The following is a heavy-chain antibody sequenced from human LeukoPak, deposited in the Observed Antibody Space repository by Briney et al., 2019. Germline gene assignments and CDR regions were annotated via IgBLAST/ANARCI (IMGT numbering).Heavy chain of an antibody. CDR1: GFSFSSYE. V-gene: IGHV3-48*03. CDR3: ARGYSGSYWLLPDY. J-gene: IGHJ4*02. CDR2: ISSHASTI. Sequence: PGGSLRLSCAASGFSFSSYEMNWVRQAPGKGLEWISYISSHASTIYYADSVKGRFTISRDNAKNTLYLQMNSLRAEDTAVYYCARGYSGSYWLLPDYWGQGTLVTVSS. D-gene: IGHD1-26*01.